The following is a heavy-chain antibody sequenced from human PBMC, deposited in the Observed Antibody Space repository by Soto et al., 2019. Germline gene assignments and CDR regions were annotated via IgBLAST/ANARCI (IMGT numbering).Heavy chain of an antibody. CDR3: ARAVETRAVAGTYTWAFDY. CDR1: GFTFSSYW. Sequence: EVQLVESGGGLVQPGGSLRLSCAASGFTFSSYWMHWVRQAPGKGLVWVSRINSDGSSTSYADSVKGRFTISRDNAKNTLHLQMNSLRAEDTAVYYCARAVETRAVAGTYTWAFDYWGQGTLVTVSS. CDR2: INSDGSST. D-gene: IGHD6-19*01. V-gene: IGHV3-74*01. J-gene: IGHJ4*02.